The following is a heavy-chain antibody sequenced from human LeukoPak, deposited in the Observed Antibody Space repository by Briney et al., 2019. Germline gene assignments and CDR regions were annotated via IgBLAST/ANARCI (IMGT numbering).Heavy chain of an antibody. D-gene: IGHD3-10*01. CDR1: GFTFSSYA. CDR3: ARVYYGSGSLHYYYYYMDV. J-gene: IGHJ6*03. Sequence: SGGSLRLSCAASGFTFSSYAMSWVRQAPGKGLEWVSAISGSGDITYYEDSVKGRFTISRDNSKNTLYLQMNSLRAEDTAVYYCARVYYGSGSLHYYYYYMDVWGKGTTVTISS. CDR2: ISGSGDIT. V-gene: IGHV3-23*01.